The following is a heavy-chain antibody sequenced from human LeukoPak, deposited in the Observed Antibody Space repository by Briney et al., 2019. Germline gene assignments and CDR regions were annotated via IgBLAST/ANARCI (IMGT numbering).Heavy chain of an antibody. D-gene: IGHD6-13*01. CDR3: AKVERGIAAAGTRYLDY. V-gene: IGHV3-23*01. Sequence: GGSLSLSCAASGFTFSSYAMSWVRQAPGKGLEWVSAISGSGGSTYYADSVKGRFTISRDNSKNTLYLQMNSLRAEDTAVYYCAKVERGIAAAGTRYLDYWGQGTLVTVSS. CDR1: GFTFSSYA. J-gene: IGHJ4*02. CDR2: ISGSGGST.